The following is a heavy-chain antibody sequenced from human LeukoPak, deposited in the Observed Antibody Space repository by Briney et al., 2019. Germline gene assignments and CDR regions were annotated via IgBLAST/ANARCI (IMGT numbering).Heavy chain of an antibody. Sequence: GGSLRLSCAASGFTFSSYAMSWVRQAPGKGLEWVSALSGSGGSTYYADSVKGRFTISRDNSRNTLYLQMNSLRAEDTAVYYCARPGWVLVTATFLDYWGQGTLVTVSS. CDR1: GFTFSSYA. D-gene: IGHD2-15*01. CDR2: LSGSGGST. CDR3: ARPGWVLVTATFLDY. V-gene: IGHV3-23*01. J-gene: IGHJ4*02.